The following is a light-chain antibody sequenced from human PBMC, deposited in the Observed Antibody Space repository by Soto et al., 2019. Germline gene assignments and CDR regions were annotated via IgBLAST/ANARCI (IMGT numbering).Light chain of an antibody. CDR2: EGT. CDR1: SSDVGSYSL. V-gene: IGLV2-23*01. Sequence: QSALTQPASVSGSPGQSITISCTGTSSDVGSYSLVSWCQQHPGKAPKLMIYEGTKRPSGVSNRFSGSKSGNTASLTTSGLQAEDEADYYCCSYARSNWVFGGGTKLTVL. CDR3: CSYARSNWV. J-gene: IGLJ3*02.